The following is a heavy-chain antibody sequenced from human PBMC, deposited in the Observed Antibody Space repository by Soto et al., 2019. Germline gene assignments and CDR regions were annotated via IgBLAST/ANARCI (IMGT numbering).Heavy chain of an antibody. CDR1: GYTFTSYA. CDR3: ARAYYDFWSGSLGAFDY. Sequence: ASVKVSCKASGYTFTSYAMHWVRQAPGQRLEWIGWINAGNGNTKYSQKFQGRVTITRDTSASTAYMELSSLRSEDTAVYYCARAYYDFWSGSLGAFDYWGQGTLVTVSS. D-gene: IGHD3-3*01. CDR2: INAGNGNT. J-gene: IGHJ4*02. V-gene: IGHV1-3*01.